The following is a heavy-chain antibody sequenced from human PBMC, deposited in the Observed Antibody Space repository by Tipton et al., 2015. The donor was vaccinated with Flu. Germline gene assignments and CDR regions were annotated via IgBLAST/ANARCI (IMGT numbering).Heavy chain of an antibody. J-gene: IGHJ4*02. CDR3: ARGSGSGTDVTFYF. D-gene: IGHD3-10*01. CDR2: IYYSGST. V-gene: IGHV4-39*07. Sequence: TLSLTCTVSGGSISSSSYYWGWIRRPPGKGLEWIGSIYYSGSTYYNPSLKSRVTISVDTSKNQFSLKLSSVTAADTAVYYCARGSGSGTDVTFYFWGQGTLVTVSS. CDR1: GGSISSSSYY.